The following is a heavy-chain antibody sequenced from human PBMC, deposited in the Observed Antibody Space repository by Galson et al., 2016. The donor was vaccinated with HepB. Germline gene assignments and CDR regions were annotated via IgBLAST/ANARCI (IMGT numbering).Heavy chain of an antibody. Sequence: SVKVSCKASGYTFSTYGITWVRQAPGQGLEWMGWISADNGNTNYAPQLQVRVPLTPDPSPSTAYMELTSLPSDATAVYYCARPVLTGPAGQLPDYWGQGTLVTVSS. D-gene: IGHD6-13*01. CDR3: ARPVLTGPAGQLPDY. CDR2: ISADNGNT. J-gene: IGHJ4*02. CDR1: GYTFSTYG. V-gene: IGHV1-18*01.